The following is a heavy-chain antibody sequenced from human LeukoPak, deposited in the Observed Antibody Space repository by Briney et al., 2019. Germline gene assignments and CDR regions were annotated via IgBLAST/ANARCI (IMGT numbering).Heavy chain of an antibody. CDR2: IKEDGSEK. V-gene: IGHV3-7*01. J-gene: IGHJ4*02. D-gene: IGHD5-12*01. CDR1: GFNFSNYW. Sequence: GGSLRLSCVASGFNFSNYWMNWVRQAPGKGLEWVANIKEDGSEKYYVDSVKGRFTISRDNAKNSLYLQMNSLRAEDTAVYYCAKSVASDAYWGQGTLVTVSS. CDR3: AKSVASDAY.